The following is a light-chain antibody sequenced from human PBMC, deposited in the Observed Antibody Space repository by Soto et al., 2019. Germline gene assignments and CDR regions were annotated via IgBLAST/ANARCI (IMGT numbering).Light chain of an antibody. CDR1: SSNIGARYD. CDR3: QSYDSSLSGYV. Sequence: QSVLTQPPSVSRAPGQRVTISCTGSSSNIGARYDVHRYQQLPGTAPKLLIYTNSNRPSGVPDRFSGSKSGTSASLAITGLQAEDEADYYCQSYDSSLSGYVFGAGTKVTVL. CDR2: TNS. V-gene: IGLV1-40*01. J-gene: IGLJ1*01.